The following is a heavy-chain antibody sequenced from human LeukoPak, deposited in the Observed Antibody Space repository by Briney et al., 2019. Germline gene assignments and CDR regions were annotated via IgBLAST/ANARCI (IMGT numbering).Heavy chain of an antibody. CDR1: GGSISSYY. J-gene: IGHJ4*02. CDR3: ARSWFSGYFDY. V-gene: IGHV4-59*01. D-gene: IGHD3-10*01. Sequence: PSETLSLTCTVSGGSISSYYWSWIRQPPGKGLEWIGYIYYSGSTNYNPSLKSRVTISVDPSKNQFSLKLSSVTAADTAVYCCARSWFSGYFDYWGQGTLVTVSS. CDR2: IYYSGST.